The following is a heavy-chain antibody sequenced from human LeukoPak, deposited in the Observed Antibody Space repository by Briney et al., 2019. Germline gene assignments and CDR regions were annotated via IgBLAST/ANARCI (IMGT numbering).Heavy chain of an antibody. V-gene: IGHV3-23*01. CDR1: GFTFSTYG. CDR2: ISGSGGST. CDR3: AKAPVTSCRGAFCYPFDY. Sequence: GGSLRLSCVASGFTFSTYGMSWVRQAPGKGLEWVSAISGSGGSTYYAASVRGRFTISRDTSRSTLYLQMNSLRAEDAAVYYCAKAPVTSCRGAFCYPFDYWGQGTLVTVSS. D-gene: IGHD2-15*01. J-gene: IGHJ4*02.